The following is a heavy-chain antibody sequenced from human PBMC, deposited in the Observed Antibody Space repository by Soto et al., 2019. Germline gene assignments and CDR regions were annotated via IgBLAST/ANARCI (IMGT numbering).Heavy chain of an antibody. CDR3: AKDGQLGGYYGLKFDY. J-gene: IGHJ4*02. CDR1: GFTFGSYW. CDR2: ISGSGGST. D-gene: IGHD3-10*01. V-gene: IGHV3-23*01. Sequence: PGGSLRLSCAASGFTFGSYWMHWVRQAPGKGLVWVSAISGSGGSTYYADSVKGRFTISRDNSKNTLYLQMNSLRAEDTAVYYCAKDGQLGGYYGLKFDYWGQGTLVTVSS.